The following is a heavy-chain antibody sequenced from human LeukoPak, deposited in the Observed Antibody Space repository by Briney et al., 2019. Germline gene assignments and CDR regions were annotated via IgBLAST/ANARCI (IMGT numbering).Heavy chain of an antibody. CDR3: ARRLGDYYDSSGPFDY. J-gene: IGHJ4*02. CDR1: GGSISSYY. Sequence: PSETLSLTCTVSGGSISSYYWSWIRQPPGKGLEWIGYIYYSGSTNYNPSLKSRVTISVDTSKNQFSLKLSSVTAADTAVYYCARRLGDYYDSSGPFDYWGRGTLVTVSS. D-gene: IGHD3-22*01. V-gene: IGHV4-59*08. CDR2: IYYSGST.